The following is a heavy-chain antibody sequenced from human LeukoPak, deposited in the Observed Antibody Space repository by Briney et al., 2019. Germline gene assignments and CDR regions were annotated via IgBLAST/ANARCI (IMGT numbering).Heavy chain of an antibody. Sequence: KRGESLKISCKGSGYSFTSYWIGWVRQMPGKGLEWKGIIYPGDSDTRYSPSFQGQVTISADKSISTAYLQWSSLKASDTAMYYCARQRSSGWYYSVAFDIWGQGTMVTVSS. CDR3: ARQRSSGWYYSVAFDI. J-gene: IGHJ3*02. V-gene: IGHV5-51*01. CDR1: GYSFTSYW. D-gene: IGHD6-19*01. CDR2: IYPGDSDT.